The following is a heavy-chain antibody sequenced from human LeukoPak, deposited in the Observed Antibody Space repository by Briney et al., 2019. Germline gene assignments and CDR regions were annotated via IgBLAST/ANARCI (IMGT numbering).Heavy chain of an antibody. CDR2: IIPIFGTA. CDR3: ARGRRAAAGTGYGMDV. D-gene: IGHD6-13*01. V-gene: IGHV1-69*05. CDR1: GGTFSSYA. J-gene: IGHJ6*02. Sequence: ASVKVSCKASGGTFSSYAISWVRQAPGQGLEWMGGIIPIFGTANYAQKFQGRVTITTDESTSTAYMELSSLRSEDTAVYYCARGRRAAAGTGYGMDVWGQGTTVTVSS.